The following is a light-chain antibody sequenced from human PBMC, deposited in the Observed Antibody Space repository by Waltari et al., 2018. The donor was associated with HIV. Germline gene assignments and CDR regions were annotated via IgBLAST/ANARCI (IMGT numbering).Light chain of an antibody. V-gene: IGLV1-40*01. Sequence: QSLLTQPPSVSAPPGQRVTISCTRGSSNIAAGSAVHWYQKLPGTAPKLLIYGNTNRPSGVPDRFSGSKSGTSASLAITGLQVEDESDYYCQSYDSSLSGVVFGGGTKLTVL. CDR3: QSYDSSLSGVV. CDR1: SSNIAAGSA. CDR2: GNT. J-gene: IGLJ2*01.